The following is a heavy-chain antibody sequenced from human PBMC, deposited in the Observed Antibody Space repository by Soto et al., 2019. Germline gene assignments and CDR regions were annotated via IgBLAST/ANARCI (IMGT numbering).Heavy chain of an antibody. V-gene: IGHV3-33*01. CDR3: AREVGYYDSSGYYRSYYYYGMDV. Sequence: PGGSLRLSCAASGFTFSSYGMHWVRQAPGKGLEWVAVIWYDGSNKYYADSVKGRFTISRDNSKNTLYLQMNSLRAEDTAVYYCAREVGYYDSSGYYRSYYYYGMDVWGQGTTVTVSS. J-gene: IGHJ6*02. CDR2: IWYDGSNK. CDR1: GFTFSSYG. D-gene: IGHD3-22*01.